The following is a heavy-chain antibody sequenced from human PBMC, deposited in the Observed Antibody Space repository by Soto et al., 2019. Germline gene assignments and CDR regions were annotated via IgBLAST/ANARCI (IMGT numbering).Heavy chain of an antibody. D-gene: IGHD6-13*01. V-gene: IGHV1-69*06. CDR2: IIPIFGTA. CDR3: ARSSSTKRAFDI. Sequence: ASVKVSCKASGGTFSSYAISWVRQAPGQGLEWMGGIIPIFGTANYAQKFQGRVTITADKSTSTAYMELSSLRSEDTAVYYCARSSSTKRAFDIWGQGTMVTVSS. J-gene: IGHJ3*02. CDR1: GGTFSSYA.